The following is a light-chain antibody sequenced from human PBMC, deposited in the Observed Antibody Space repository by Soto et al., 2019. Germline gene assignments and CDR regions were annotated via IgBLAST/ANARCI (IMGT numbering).Light chain of an antibody. CDR1: SSDVGDYNY. V-gene: IGLV2-14*01. Sequence: QSALTQPASVSGSPGQSITISCTGTSSDVGDYNYVSWYQQHPGKAPKLMLYDVSNRHSGISNRFSGSKSGNTASLTISGLQAEDEADYYCSSYTSSSTLFGTGTKLTVL. J-gene: IGLJ1*01. CDR2: DVS. CDR3: SSYTSSSTL.